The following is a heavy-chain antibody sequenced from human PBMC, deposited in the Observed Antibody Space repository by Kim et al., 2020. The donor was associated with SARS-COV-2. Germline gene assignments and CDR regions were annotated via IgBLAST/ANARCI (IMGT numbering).Heavy chain of an antibody. CDR3: ARDWLETCSGGSCIEYYFDY. CDR1: GFTFSSYA. Sequence: GGSLRLSCAASGFTFSSYAMHWVRQAPGKGLEWVAVISYDGSNKYYADSVKGRFTISRDNSKNTLYLQMNSLRAEDTAVYYCARDWLETCSGGSCIEYYFDYWGQGTLVTVSS. D-gene: IGHD2-15*01. J-gene: IGHJ4*02. V-gene: IGHV3-30*04. CDR2: ISYDGSNK.